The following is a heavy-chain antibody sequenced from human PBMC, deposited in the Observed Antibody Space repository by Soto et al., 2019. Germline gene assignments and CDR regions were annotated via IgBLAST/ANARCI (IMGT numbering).Heavy chain of an antibody. CDR2: ISTSSSTI. CDR1: GFTFSSYS. V-gene: IGHV3-48*01. CDR3: ARDFSRTHDYAGPFDY. Sequence: GGSLRLSCAASGFTFSSYSLNWVRQAPGKGLEWVSYISTSSSTIYYADSVKGRFTISRDNAKNSLYLQMNSLRAEDTAVYYCARDFSRTHDYAGPFDYWGQGTLVTVSS. D-gene: IGHD4-17*01. J-gene: IGHJ4*02.